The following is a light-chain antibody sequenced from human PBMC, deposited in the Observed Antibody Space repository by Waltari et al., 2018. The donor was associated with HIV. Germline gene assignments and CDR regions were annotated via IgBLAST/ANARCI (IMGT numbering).Light chain of an antibody. CDR3: SSYTSSSTLYV. Sequence: QSALTQPASVSGSPGQSITISCTGTSSDVGGYNYVSWYQQHPVKAPKLMIYEVSNRPSWVSNRFSGSKSGNTASLTISGLQAEDEADYYCSSYTSSSTLYVFGTGTKVTVL. CDR2: EVS. CDR1: SSDVGGYNY. V-gene: IGLV2-14*01. J-gene: IGLJ1*01.